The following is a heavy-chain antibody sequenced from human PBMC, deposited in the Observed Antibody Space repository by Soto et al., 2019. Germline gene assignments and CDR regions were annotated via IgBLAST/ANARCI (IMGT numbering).Heavy chain of an antibody. CDR3: ARDQCFGGGRSCYYFDF. J-gene: IGHJ4*02. CDR1: GFTFTTHA. CDR2: ISNDGRAK. V-gene: IGHV3-30*04. Sequence: QVQLVESGGGVVQPGRSLRLSCAASGFTFTTHAIHWVRQAPGKGLEWVAVISNDGRAKYYADSVKGRFTISRDNSKNTLYLQMNSLRSDDTAVYYCARDQCFGGGRSCYYFDFWGQGTLVTVSS. D-gene: IGHD2-15*01.